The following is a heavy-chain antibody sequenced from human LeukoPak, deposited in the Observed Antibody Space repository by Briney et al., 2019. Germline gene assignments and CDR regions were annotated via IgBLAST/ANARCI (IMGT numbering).Heavy chain of an antibody. D-gene: IGHD4-23*01. J-gene: IGHJ5*02. Sequence: GGSLRLSCAASGFTFSSYGMHWVRQAPGKGLEWVAVISYDGSNKYYADSVKGRFTISRDNSKNTLYLQMNSLRAEDTAVYYCAKAHLTTVGDWFDPRGQGTLVTVSS. CDR3: AKAHLTTVGDWFDP. CDR2: ISYDGSNK. V-gene: IGHV3-30*18. CDR1: GFTFSSYG.